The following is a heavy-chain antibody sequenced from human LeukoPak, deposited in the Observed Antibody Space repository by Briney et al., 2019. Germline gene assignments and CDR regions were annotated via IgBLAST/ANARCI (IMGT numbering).Heavy chain of an antibody. J-gene: IGHJ6*02. CDR2: IYYSGST. CDR1: GGSISSGDYY. D-gene: IGHD6-13*01. CDR3: ARDGGRIAAAGHYYYYGMDV. V-gene: IGHV4-30-4*01. Sequence: PSQTLSLTCTVSGGSISSGDYYWSWIGQPPGKGLEWIGYIYYSGSTYYNPSLKSRVTISVDTSKNQFSLKLSSVTAADTAVYYCARDGGRIAAAGHYYYYGMDVWGQGTTVTVSS.